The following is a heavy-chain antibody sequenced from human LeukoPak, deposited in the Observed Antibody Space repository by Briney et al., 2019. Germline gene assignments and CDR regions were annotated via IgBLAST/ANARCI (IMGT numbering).Heavy chain of an antibody. D-gene: IGHD3-10*01. J-gene: IGHJ4*02. CDR2: ISGSGDST. CDR1: GFTFSSYD. V-gene: IGHV3-23*01. CDR3: AKGQLWFGDFSYFDY. Sequence: GGSLRLSCEASGFTFSSYDMNWVRQAPGKGLEWVSVISGSGDSTDYADSVKGRFSISRDNSKNTLYLQMNSLRAEDTAVYYCAKGQLWFGDFSYFDYWGQGTLVTVSS.